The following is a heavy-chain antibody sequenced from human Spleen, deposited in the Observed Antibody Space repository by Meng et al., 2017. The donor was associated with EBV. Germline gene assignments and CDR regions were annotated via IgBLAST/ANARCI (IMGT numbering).Heavy chain of an antibody. D-gene: IGHD3-16*02. J-gene: IGHJ4*02. Sequence: EVQLVESGGALGKPGGSLRLSCAASGVDFINYSMNWVRQAPGKGLEWVSSISSSSSYIYYADSVKGRFTISRDNAKKLLYLQMNSLRPEDTAVYYCARERANDYVWGSYRYPLDYWGQGTLVTVSS. V-gene: IGHV3-21*04. CDR1: GVDFINYS. CDR3: ARERANDYVWGSYRYPLDY. CDR2: ISSSSSYI.